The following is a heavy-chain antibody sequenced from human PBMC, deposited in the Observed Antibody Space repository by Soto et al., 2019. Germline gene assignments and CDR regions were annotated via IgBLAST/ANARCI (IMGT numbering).Heavy chain of an antibody. J-gene: IGHJ6*02. CDR3: AKERGYNYGYDAMDV. Sequence: EVQLLESGGGLVQPGGSLRLSCAASGFTFSSYAMSWVRQAPGKGLEWVSGISGSGGSTYYADSVEGRFTISRDNSKNTLYLQTNSLRAADTAVYYCAKERGYNYGYDAMDVWGQGTTVTVSS. CDR2: ISGSGGST. CDR1: GFTFSSYA. V-gene: IGHV3-23*01. D-gene: IGHD5-18*01.